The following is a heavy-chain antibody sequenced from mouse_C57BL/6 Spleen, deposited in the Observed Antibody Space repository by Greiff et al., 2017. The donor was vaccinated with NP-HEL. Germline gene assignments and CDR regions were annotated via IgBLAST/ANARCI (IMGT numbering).Heavy chain of an antibody. CDR1: GYTFTSYT. CDR3: ARDGGLRRWFAY. J-gene: IGHJ3*01. Sequence: VQLQQSGAELARPGASVKMSCKASGYTFTSYTMHWVKQRPGQGLEWIGYINPSSGYTKYNQKFKDKATLTADKSSSTAYMQLSSLTSEDSAVYYCARDGGLRRWFAYWGQGTLVTVSA. CDR2: INPSSGYT. D-gene: IGHD2-4*01. V-gene: IGHV1-4*01.